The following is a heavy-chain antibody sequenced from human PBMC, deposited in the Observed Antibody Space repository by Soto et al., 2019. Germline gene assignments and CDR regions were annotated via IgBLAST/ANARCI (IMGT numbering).Heavy chain of an antibody. CDR3: VRRGGAVAGTSRFDS. CDR1: GGSISSGSYF. CDR2: VYYSGST. Sequence: SETLSLTCTVSGGSISSGSYFWGCIRQPPGKGLEWIGTVYYSGSTYYNPSLRSRVTISVDTSKNQFSLKLITVTAADTAVYYCVRRGGAVAGTSRFDSWGQGMLVTVSS. J-gene: IGHJ4*02. D-gene: IGHD6-19*01. V-gene: IGHV4-39*01.